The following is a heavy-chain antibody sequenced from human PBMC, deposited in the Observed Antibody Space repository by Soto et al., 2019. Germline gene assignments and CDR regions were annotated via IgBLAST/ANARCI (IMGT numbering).Heavy chain of an antibody. CDR2: ISFSGSSI. V-gene: IGHV3-48*02. D-gene: IGHD7-27*01. CDR3: ARDRGRTGGYYYYDMDV. J-gene: IGHJ6*02. CDR1: GFAFSRYH. Sequence: GGSLRLSCAASGFAFSRYHMNWVRQAPGKGLEWLSYISFSGSSIYYADSVKGRFTISRDNVKSSLFLQMNSLRDEDTAVYYCARDRGRTGGYYYYDMDVWGQGTTVTVSS.